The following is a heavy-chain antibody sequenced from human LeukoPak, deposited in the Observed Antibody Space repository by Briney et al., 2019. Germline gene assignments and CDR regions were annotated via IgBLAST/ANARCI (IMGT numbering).Heavy chain of an antibody. CDR3: ASPVGHYDILTGYYPPLGY. V-gene: IGHV3-21*01. J-gene: IGHJ4*02. Sequence: GGSLRLSCAASGFTFSSYSMNWVRQAPGKGLEWVSSISSSSSYIYYADSVKGRFTISRDNAKNSLYLQMNSLRAEDTAVYYCASPVGHYDILTGYYPPLGYCGQGTLVTVSS. D-gene: IGHD3-9*01. CDR1: GFTFSSYS. CDR2: ISSSSSYI.